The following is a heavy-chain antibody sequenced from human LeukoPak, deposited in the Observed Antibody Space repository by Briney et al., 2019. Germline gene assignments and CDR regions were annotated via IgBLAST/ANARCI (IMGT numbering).Heavy chain of an antibody. Sequence: GGSLRLSCAASGFTFSDYALSWVRPAPGKGLECVSALSVSGGSTYYADSVQGRFTISRDNSKNTLYLQMNSLRVEDTAVYYCAKQESWSNFDSWGQGTLVTVSS. CDR3: AKQESWSNFDS. V-gene: IGHV3-23*01. CDR1: GFTFSDYA. D-gene: IGHD2-15*01. J-gene: IGHJ4*02. CDR2: LSVSGGST.